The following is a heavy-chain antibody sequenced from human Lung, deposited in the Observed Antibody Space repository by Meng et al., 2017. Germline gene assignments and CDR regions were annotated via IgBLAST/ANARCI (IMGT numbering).Heavy chain of an antibody. CDR3: AILSHCTGGTCYPYDY. Sequence: QVTLMQSGAAVKKPGASVKVSCKASGYTFTTYGISWVRQAPGQGLEWMGWISPYNGYTSSIQKFQGRVTMTTDTSTSTAYMELMSLGSDDTAVYYCAILSHCTGGTCYPYDYWGQGTLVTVSS. CDR2: ISPYNGYT. J-gene: IGHJ4*02. CDR1: GYTFTTYG. D-gene: IGHD2-15*01. V-gene: IGHV1-18*01.